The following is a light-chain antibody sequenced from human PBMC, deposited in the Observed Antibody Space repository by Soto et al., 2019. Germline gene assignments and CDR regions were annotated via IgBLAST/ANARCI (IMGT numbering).Light chain of an antibody. Sequence: EIMLTQSPGTLSLSPGERATLSCRASQSVSSSFLAWYQQKPGQAPRLLIHGASSRATGIPDRFSVSGSGTAFTLTISRLEPEDFAVYYCQQYCSSPYTFGQGTKLEIK. J-gene: IGKJ2*01. CDR1: QSVSSSF. CDR2: GAS. V-gene: IGKV3-20*01. CDR3: QQYCSSPYT.